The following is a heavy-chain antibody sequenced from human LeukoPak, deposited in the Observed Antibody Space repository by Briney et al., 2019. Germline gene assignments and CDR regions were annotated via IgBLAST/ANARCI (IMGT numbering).Heavy chain of an antibody. D-gene: IGHD3-16*01. CDR1: GYTCAAYY. Sequence: ASVKVSCKASGYTCAAYYRYWVRQAPGQGLEWMEGIMPNSGVTNYTQKFQGRVTMTRDTSINTAYMELSSLKSDDTAVYFCATWGLHFDIWGQGTMVTVAS. CDR2: IMPNSGVT. V-gene: IGHV1-2*02. J-gene: IGHJ3*02. CDR3: ATWGLHFDI.